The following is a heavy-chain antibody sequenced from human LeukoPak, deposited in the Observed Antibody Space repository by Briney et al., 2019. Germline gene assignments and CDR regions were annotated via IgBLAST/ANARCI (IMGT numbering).Heavy chain of an antibody. CDR3: ARLFNGGRPYYFDY. V-gene: IGHV4-4*02. J-gene: IGHJ4*02. D-gene: IGHD2-8*01. CDR1: GGSISSSNW. CDR2: IYHSGST. Sequence: SSETLSLTCAVSGGSISSSNWWSWVRQPPGKGLEWIGEIYHSGSTNYNPSLKNRVTISVDKSKNQFSLKLSSVTAADTAVYYCARLFNGGRPYYFDYWGQGTLVTVSS.